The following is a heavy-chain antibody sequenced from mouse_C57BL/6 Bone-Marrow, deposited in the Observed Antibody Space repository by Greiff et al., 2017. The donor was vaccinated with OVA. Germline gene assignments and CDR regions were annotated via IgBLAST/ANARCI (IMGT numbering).Heavy chain of an antibody. J-gene: IGHJ2*01. CDR2: IYPGSGST. Sequence: QVQLQQPGAELVKPGASVKMSCKASGYTFTSYWITWVKQRPGQGLEWIGDIYPGSGSTNYNEKFKSKATLTVDTSSSTAYMQLSSLTSEDSAVYYCASITTVVVEDFDDWGQGTTLTVSS. CDR1: GYTFTSYW. V-gene: IGHV1-55*01. CDR3: ASITTVVVEDFDD. D-gene: IGHD1-1*01.